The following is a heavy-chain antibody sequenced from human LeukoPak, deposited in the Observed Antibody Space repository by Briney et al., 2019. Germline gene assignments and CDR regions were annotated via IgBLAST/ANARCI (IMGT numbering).Heavy chain of an antibody. V-gene: IGHV4-39*01. J-gene: IGHJ4*02. CDR3: ARHSRPLFDY. CDR1: GGSISSSSYY. CDR2: IYYSGGT. D-gene: IGHD6-13*01. Sequence: SETLSLTCTVSGGSISSSSYYWGWIRQPPGKGLEWIGSIYYSGGTYCNPSLKSRVTISVDTSKNQFSLKLSSVTAADTAVYYCARHSRPLFDYWGQGTLVTVSS.